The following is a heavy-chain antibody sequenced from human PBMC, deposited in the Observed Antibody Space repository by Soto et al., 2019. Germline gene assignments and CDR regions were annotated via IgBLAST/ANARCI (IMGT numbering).Heavy chain of an antibody. V-gene: IGHV3-23*01. Sequence: GGSLRLSCAASGFTFRSYAMSWVRQAPGKGLEWASGISGSDDRTYYADSVKGRFTISRDNSKNTLYLQMNSLRAEDTAVYYCAKDRCTSTSCRLFPTNQGTGIWGQGTMVTVSS. D-gene: IGHD2-2*01. CDR2: ISGSDDRT. J-gene: IGHJ3*02. CDR3: AKDRCTSTSCRLFPTNQGTGI. CDR1: GFTFRSYA.